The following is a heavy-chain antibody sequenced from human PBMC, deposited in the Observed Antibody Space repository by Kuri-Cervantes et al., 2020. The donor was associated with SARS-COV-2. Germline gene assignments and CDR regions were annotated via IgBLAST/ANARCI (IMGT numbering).Heavy chain of an antibody. CDR3: ARSIAVAGYDY. D-gene: IGHD6-19*01. J-gene: IGHJ4*02. V-gene: IGHV4-30-2*01. CDR1: GGSISSGGYS. Sequence: SETLSLTCAVSGGSISSGGYSWSWIRQPPGKGLEWIGYIYHSGSTYYNPSLKSRVTISVDRSKNQFSLKLSSVTPEDTAVYYCARSIAVAGYDYWGQGTLVTVSS. CDR2: IYHSGST.